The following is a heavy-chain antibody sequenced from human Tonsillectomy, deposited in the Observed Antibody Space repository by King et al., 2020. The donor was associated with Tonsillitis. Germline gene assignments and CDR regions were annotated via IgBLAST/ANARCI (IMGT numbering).Heavy chain of an antibody. J-gene: IGHJ4*02. CDR2: IIPIFGTA. V-gene: IGHV1-69*01. Sequence: QLVQSGAEVKKPGSSVKVSCKASGGTFSSYAISWVRQAPGQGLEWMGGIIPIFGTANYAQKLQGRVTITADESTSTAYMELSSLGSEDTAVYNCARAGEKYDSSGYWANDYWGQGTLVTVSS. CDR3: ARAGEKYDSSGYWANDY. CDR1: GGTFSSYA. D-gene: IGHD3-22*01.